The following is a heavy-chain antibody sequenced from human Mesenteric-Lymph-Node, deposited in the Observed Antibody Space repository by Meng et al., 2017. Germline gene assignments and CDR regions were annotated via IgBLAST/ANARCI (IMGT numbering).Heavy chain of an antibody. CDR2: ISTNNGHT. Sequence: ASVKVSCKASGYSFSNYDITWVRQAPGQRLEWMGWISTNNGHTNYAQKFQGRVTMTTDTSTSTAYVELRSLRSDDTAVYYCARDDETINAFDIWGQGTMVTVSS. CDR1: GYSFSNYD. CDR3: ARDDETINAFDI. D-gene: IGHD5-24*01. V-gene: IGHV1-18*01. J-gene: IGHJ3*02.